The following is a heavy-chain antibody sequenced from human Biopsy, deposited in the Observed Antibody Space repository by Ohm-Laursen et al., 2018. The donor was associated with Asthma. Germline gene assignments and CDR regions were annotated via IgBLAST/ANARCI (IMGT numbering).Heavy chain of an antibody. D-gene: IGHD3-3*01. CDR3: ARIYDYWSGHYGFDP. V-gene: IGHV4-30-2*01. Sequence: TLSLTCTVSGVSVGTRGYSWTWIRQTPGRGLEWIGHLYHSGTTYYNPSLRSRVAILEDKSRNQFSLNLKSVTAADTAVYYCARIYDYWSGHYGFDPWGQGTLVTVPS. J-gene: IGHJ5*02. CDR2: LYHSGTT. CDR1: GVSVGTRGYS.